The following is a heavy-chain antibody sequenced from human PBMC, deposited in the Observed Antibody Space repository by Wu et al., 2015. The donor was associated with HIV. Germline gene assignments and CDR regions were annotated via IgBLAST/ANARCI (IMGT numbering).Heavy chain of an antibody. CDR2: VIPVIGTP. Sequence: QVQLVQSGPEVKNPGSSVKVSCKASGGGFNSYAISWVRQAPGQGLEWMGGVIPVIGTPNFSQKFQGRVTITSDESTATVYMEMSTLRSEDTAVYYCARNSDIIRGNYGPTGSAFDIWGQGTLVTVS. CDR3: ARNSDIIRGNYGPTGSAFDI. CDR1: GGGFNSYA. J-gene: IGHJ3*02. V-gene: IGHV1-69*05. D-gene: IGHD3-10*01.